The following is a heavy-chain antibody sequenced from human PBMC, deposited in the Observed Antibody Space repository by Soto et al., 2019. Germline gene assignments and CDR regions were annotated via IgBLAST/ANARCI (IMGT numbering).Heavy chain of an antibody. D-gene: IGHD2-15*01. CDR1: GGSISSYY. Sequence: SETLSLTCTVSGGSISSYYWSWIRQPPGKGLEWIGYIYYSGSTNYNPSLKSRVTISVDTSKSQFSLKLSSVTAAYTAVYYCARRGVSSYYSNYWGLGTLVTAPQ. CDR3: ARRGVSSYYSNY. CDR2: IYYSGST. V-gene: IGHV4-59*08. J-gene: IGHJ4*02.